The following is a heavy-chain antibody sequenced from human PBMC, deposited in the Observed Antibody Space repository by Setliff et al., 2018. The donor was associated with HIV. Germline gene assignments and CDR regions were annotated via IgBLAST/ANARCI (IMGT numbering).Heavy chain of an antibody. Sequence: ASVKVSCKASGYTFTTYHMHWLRQAPGQGLEWMGIINPKNRSTTYAQRFQDRVTMTSDTSTNTFYMELSSLKSEETAVYYCTRNLYYYASGIHFGVYWGQGTPVTVSS. CDR2: INPKNRST. CDR3: TRNLYYYASGIHFGVY. V-gene: IGHV1-46*01. D-gene: IGHD3-10*01. CDR1: GYTFTTYH. J-gene: IGHJ4*02.